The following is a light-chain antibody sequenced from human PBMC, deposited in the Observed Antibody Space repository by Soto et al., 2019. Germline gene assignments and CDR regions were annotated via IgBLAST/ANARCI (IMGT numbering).Light chain of an antibody. CDR3: LLYRGGTWV. CDR2: NTD. J-gene: IGLJ3*02. V-gene: IGLV7-43*01. CDR1: AGAVTRNSF. Sequence: QTVVTQEPSLTVSPGGTVTVTCASSAGAVTRNSFASWFQQKSGQAPRALISNTDDKLSWTPARFSGSVLGGKAALTLSGVQPEDEADYYGLLYRGGTWVFGGGTKLTVL.